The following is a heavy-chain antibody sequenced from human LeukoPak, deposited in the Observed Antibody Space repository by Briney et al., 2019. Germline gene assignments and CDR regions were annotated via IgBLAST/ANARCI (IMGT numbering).Heavy chain of an antibody. V-gene: IGHV1-2*02. Sequence: ASVKVSCKASGYTFTGYYMRWVRQAPGQGLEWMGWINPNSGGTNYAQKFQGRVTMTRDTSISTAYMELSRLRSDDTAVYYCARLPVARRRYCSSTSCYMDYWGQGTLVTVSS. J-gene: IGHJ4*02. CDR3: ARLPVARRRYCSSTSCYMDY. CDR1: GYTFTGYY. D-gene: IGHD2-2*02. CDR2: INPNSGGT.